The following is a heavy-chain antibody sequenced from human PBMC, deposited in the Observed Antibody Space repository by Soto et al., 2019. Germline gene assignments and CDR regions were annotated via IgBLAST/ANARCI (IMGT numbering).Heavy chain of an antibody. CDR1: GFSLSTSGLG. V-gene: IGHV2-5*01. CDR2: IYWNDDK. J-gene: IGHJ4*02. CDR3: PHRPPSGRDY. Sequence: QITLKESGPTLVKPTQTLTLTCTFSGFSLSTSGLGVAWIRQPPGKALEWLALIYWNDDKRYSPSLKSRLTSTQDTSKNPVVLTMTNMDPMDTATYFCPHRPPSGRDYWGQGTLVTVSS.